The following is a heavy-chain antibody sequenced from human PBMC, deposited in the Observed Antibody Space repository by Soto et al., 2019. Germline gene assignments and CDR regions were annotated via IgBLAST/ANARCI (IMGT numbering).Heavy chain of an antibody. V-gene: IGHV3-30-3*01. CDR3: ARGPSSLTRFDY. CDR1: GFTFSSYA. CDR2: ISYDGSNK. J-gene: IGHJ4*02. Sequence: QVQLVESGGGVVQPGRSLRLSCAASGFTFSSYAMHWVRQAPGKGLEWVAGISYDGSNKYYADSVKGRFTISRDNSKNTLYLQMNSLRAEDTAVYYCARGPSSLTRFDYWGQGTLVTVS. D-gene: IGHD2-2*01.